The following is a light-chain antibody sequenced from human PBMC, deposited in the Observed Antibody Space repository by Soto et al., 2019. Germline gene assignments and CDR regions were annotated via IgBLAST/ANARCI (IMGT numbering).Light chain of an antibody. J-gene: IGKJ5*01. Sequence: DIVLTQSPLSLPVTPGEPASISCRSSQSLLHSNGYNYLDWYLQKPGQSPQLLIYLGSDRVSGVPDRFSGSGSGTDFTLTISRVEAEDVGVYYCMQALQTPLITFGQGTRLEIK. CDR3: MQALQTPLIT. V-gene: IGKV2-28*01. CDR2: LGS. CDR1: QSLLHSNGYNY.